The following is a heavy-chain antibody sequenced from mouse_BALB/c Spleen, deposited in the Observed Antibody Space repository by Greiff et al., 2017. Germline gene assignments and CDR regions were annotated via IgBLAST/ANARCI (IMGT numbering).Heavy chain of an antibody. D-gene: IGHD2-4*01. Sequence: VQLQQSGAELMKPGASVKISCKATGYTFSSYWIEWVKQRPGHGLEWIGEILPGSGSTNYNEKFKGKATFTADTSSNTAYMQLSSLTSEDSAVYYCARGDYGARHWYFDVWGAGTTVTVSS. CDR2: ILPGSGST. V-gene: IGHV1-9*01. J-gene: IGHJ1*01. CDR3: ARGDYGARHWYFDV. CDR1: GYTFSSYW.